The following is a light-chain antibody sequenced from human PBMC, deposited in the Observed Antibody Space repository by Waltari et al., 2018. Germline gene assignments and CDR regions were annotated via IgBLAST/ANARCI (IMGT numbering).Light chain of an antibody. J-gene: IGKJ4*01. Sequence: DIQMTHSPSSLSASIGARVTITCRAIQSISGFLTWCQQKPGKAPNLLIYSASSLQSGVPSRFSGSGSGTDFTLTISSLQSEDFATYYCQESYSILTFGGGTKVEIK. CDR1: QSISGF. V-gene: IGKV1-39*01. CDR3: QESYSILT. CDR2: SAS.